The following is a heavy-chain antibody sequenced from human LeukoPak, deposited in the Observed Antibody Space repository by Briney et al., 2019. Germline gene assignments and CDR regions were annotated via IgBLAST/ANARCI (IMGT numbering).Heavy chain of an antibody. V-gene: IGHV3-15*01. D-gene: IGHD2-8*01. Sequence: PGGSLRLSCTASGFTFSNAWLSWVRQAPGQGLEWVGRIKSKTDGGTPDYAAPVNGSFTISRDDSKNTLYLQMNSLKTEDTAVYYCTTLISPDPWGQGTLVTVSS. CDR3: TTLISPDP. CDR1: GFTFSNAW. CDR2: IKSKTDGGTP. J-gene: IGHJ5*02.